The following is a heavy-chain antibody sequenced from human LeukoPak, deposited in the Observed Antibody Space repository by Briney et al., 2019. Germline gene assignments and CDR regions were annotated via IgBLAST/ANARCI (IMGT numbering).Heavy chain of an antibody. Sequence: PGGSLRLSCAASGFTFTNYAMSWVRQAPGKGLEWIGYIYYSGSTNYNPSLKSRVTISVDTSKGHFSLNLRSVTAADTAIYYCARQHDSGWAGFGYWGLGTLVTVSS. J-gene: IGHJ4*02. V-gene: IGHV4-59*08. CDR2: IYYSGST. CDR3: ARQHDSGWAGFGY. D-gene: IGHD6-19*01. CDR1: GFTFTNYA.